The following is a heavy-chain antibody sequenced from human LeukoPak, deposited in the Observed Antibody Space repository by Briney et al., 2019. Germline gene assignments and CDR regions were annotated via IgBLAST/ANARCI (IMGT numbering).Heavy chain of an antibody. CDR2: ISGSGGST. CDR3: ANSPLDYHHYYMDV. CDR1: GFTFSSYA. V-gene: IGHV3-23*01. Sequence: GGSLRLSCAASGFTFSSYAMTWVRQAPGKGLEWVSGISGSGGSTYYADSVKGRFTISRDNSKNTLYLQMNSLRVEDTAVYYCANSPLDYHHYYMDVWGKGTTVTVSS. J-gene: IGHJ6*03.